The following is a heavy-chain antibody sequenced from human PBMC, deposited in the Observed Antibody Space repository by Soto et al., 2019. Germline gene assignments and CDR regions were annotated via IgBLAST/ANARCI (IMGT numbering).Heavy chain of an antibody. CDR3: ARDRVRWYSDSFDY. Sequence: GASVKVSCKASGYTFTSYGISWVRQAPGQGLEWMGWISAYNGNTNYAQKLQGRVTMTTDISTSTAYMELRSLRSDDTAVYYCARDRVRWYSDSFDYWGQGTLVTVSS. D-gene: IGHD1-20*01. J-gene: IGHJ4*02. CDR2: ISAYNGNT. V-gene: IGHV1-18*01. CDR1: GYTFTSYG.